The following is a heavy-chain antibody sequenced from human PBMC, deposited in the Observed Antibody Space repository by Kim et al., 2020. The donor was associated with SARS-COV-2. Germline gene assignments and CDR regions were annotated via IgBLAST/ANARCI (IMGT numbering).Heavy chain of an antibody. CDR1: GGSFSGYY. J-gene: IGHJ6*02. Sequence: SETLSLTCAVYGGSFSGYYWSWIRQPPGKGLEWIGEINHSGSTNYNPSLKSRVTISVDTSKNQLSLKLSSVTAADTAVYYCARVIRSGSGYDSHYGMDVWGQGTTVTVSS. CDR2: INHSGST. CDR3: ARVIRSGSGYDSHYGMDV. D-gene: IGHD5-12*01. V-gene: IGHV4-34*01.